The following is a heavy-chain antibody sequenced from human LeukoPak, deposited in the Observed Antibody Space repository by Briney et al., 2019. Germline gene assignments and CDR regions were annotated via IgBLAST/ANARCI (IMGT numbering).Heavy chain of an antibody. CDR2: ISYDGSNK. J-gene: IGHJ4*02. D-gene: IGHD2-15*01. Sequence: GGSLRLSCAASGFTFSSYAMHWVRQAPGKGLEWVAVISYDGSNKYYADSVKGRSTISRDNPKNTLYLQMNSLRAEDTAVYYCARDGSDSGSLYYFDYWGQGTLVTVSS. V-gene: IGHV3-30-3*01. CDR3: ARDGSDSGSLYYFDY. CDR1: GFTFSSYA.